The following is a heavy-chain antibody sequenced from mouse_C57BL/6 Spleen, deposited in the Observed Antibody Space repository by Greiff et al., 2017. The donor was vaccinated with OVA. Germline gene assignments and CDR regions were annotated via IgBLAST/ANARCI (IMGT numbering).Heavy chain of an antibody. V-gene: IGHV1-55*01. CDR1: GYTFTSYW. CDR2: IYPGSGST. Sequence: QVQLQQPGAELVKPGASVKMSCKASGYTFTSYWITWVKQRPGQGLEWIGDIYPGSGSTNYNEKFKSKATLTVDTSYSTAYMQLSSLTSEDSSVYYFAKAYYYGSSYGEYYFDYWGQGTTLTVSS. D-gene: IGHD1-1*01. CDR3: AKAYYYGSSYGEYYFDY. J-gene: IGHJ2*01.